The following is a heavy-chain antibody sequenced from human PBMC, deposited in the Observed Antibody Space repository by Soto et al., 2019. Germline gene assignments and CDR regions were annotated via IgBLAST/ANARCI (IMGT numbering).Heavy chain of an antibody. V-gene: IGHV3-48*02. J-gene: IGHJ6*02. CDR1: GFTFSSYS. Sequence: GGSLRLSCAASGFTFSSYSMNWVRQAPGKGLEWVSYISSSSSTIYYADIVKGRFTISRDNAKNSLYLQMNSLRDEDTAVYYCAREVTYYYDSSGYYQSYGMDVWGQGTTVTVSS. CDR3: AREVTYYYDSSGYYQSYGMDV. D-gene: IGHD3-22*01. CDR2: ISSSSSTI.